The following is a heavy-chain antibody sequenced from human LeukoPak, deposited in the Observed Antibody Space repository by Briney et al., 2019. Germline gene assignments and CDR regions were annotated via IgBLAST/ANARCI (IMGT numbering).Heavy chain of an antibody. V-gene: IGHV3-30*02. J-gene: IGHJ3*02. CDR1: GFTFSSYG. D-gene: IGHD3-3*01. CDR2: IRYDGSNK. CDR3: AKDLERITIFGVANDAFDT. Sequence: GGSLRLSCAASGFTFSSYGMHWVRQAPGKGLEWVAFIRYDGSNKYYADSVKGRFTISRDNSKNTLYLQMNSLRAEDTAVYYCAKDLERITIFGVANDAFDTWGQGTMVTVSS.